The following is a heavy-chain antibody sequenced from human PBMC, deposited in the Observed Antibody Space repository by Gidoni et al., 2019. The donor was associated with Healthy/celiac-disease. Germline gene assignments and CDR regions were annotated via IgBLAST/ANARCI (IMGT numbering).Heavy chain of an antibody. Sequence: QVQLQQWGAGLLKPSETLSLTCAVYGGSFSGYYWSWIRQPPGKGLEWIGEINHSGSTNYNPSLKSRVTISVDTSKNQFSLKLSSVTAADTAVYYCARGVRFLEWLPYFDYWAREPWSPSPQ. CDR1: GGSFSGYY. D-gene: IGHD3-3*01. CDR2: INHSGST. V-gene: IGHV4-34*01. J-gene: IGHJ4*02. CDR3: ARGVRFLEWLPYFDY.